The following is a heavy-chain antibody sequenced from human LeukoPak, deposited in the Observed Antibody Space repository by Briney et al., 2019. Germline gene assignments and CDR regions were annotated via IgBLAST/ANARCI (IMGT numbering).Heavy chain of an antibody. CDR1: GFTFSNYT. D-gene: IGHD4-23*01. Sequence: GSLRLSCAASGFTFSNYTMNWVRQAPGKGLEWVSSISSSSSFIYYADSLKGRFTISRDNAKNSLYLQMNSLRAEDTAVYYCAKDLTTWVTRANFDYWGQGTLVTVSS. V-gene: IGHV3-21*01. CDR3: AKDLTTWVTRANFDY. CDR2: ISSSSSFI. J-gene: IGHJ4*02.